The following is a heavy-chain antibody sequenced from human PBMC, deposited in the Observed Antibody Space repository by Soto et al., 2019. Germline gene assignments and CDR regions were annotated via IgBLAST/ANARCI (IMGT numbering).Heavy chain of an antibody. Sequence: SETLSLTCTVSGGSISSGGYYWSWIRQHPGKGLEWIGYIYYSGSTYYNPSLKSRVTISVDTSKNQFSLKLSSVTAADTAVYYCARGRVGSAMPLNWFDPWGQGTLVTVSS. CDR2: IYYSGST. CDR1: GGSISSGGYY. CDR3: ARGRVGSAMPLNWFDP. V-gene: IGHV4-31*03. J-gene: IGHJ5*02. D-gene: IGHD2-2*01.